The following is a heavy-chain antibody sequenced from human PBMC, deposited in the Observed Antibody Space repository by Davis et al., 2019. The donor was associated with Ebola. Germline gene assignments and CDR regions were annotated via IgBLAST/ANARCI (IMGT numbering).Heavy chain of an antibody. D-gene: IGHD3-16*01. J-gene: IGHJ6*02. CDR2: IYYSGST. V-gene: IGHV4-34*01. Sequence: GSLRLSCAVYGGSFSGYYWSWIRQPPGKGLEWIGSIYYSGSTYYNPSLKSRVTISVDTSKNQFSLKLSSVTAADTAVYYCARGGFVGRYYYYGMDVWGQGTTVTVSS. CDR3: ARGGFVGRYYYYGMDV. CDR1: GGSFSGYY.